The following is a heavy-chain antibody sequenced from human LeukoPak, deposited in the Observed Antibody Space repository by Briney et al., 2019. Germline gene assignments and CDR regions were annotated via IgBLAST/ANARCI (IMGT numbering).Heavy chain of an antibody. CDR1: GSTFSSYA. CDR3: ARDKSFLTGYYMEGIDY. CDR2: ISYDGSNK. J-gene: IGHJ4*02. D-gene: IGHD3-9*01. V-gene: IGHV3-30-3*01. Sequence: GGSLRLSCAASGSTFSSYAMHWVRQAPGKGLEWVAVISYDGSNKYYADSVKGRFTISRDNSKNTLYLQMNSLRAEDTAVYYCARDKSFLTGYYMEGIDYWGQGTLVTVSS.